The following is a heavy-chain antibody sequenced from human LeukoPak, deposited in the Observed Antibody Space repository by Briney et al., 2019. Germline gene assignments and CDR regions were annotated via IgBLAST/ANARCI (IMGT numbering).Heavy chain of an antibody. V-gene: IGHV1-46*01. CDR3: AKGLSSTSCYGLCYYYGMDV. CDR1: GYTFTGYY. Sequence: ASVKVSCKASGYTFTGYYLHWVRQAPGQGLEWMGIINPRGGSTSYAQKFQGRVTMTWDTSTSTVYMELSSLRSEDTAVYYCAKGLSSTSCYGLCYYYGMDVWGQGTTVTVSS. D-gene: IGHD2-2*01. CDR2: INPRGGST. J-gene: IGHJ6*02.